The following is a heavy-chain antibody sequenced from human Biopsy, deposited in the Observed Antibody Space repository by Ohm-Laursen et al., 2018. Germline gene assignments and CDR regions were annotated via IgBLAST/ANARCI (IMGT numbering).Heavy chain of an antibody. D-gene: IGHD4-17*01. CDR1: GGIISSSSYY. CDR2: ISYTGST. V-gene: IGHV4-39*01. CDR3: ARHGVYGDLRMGY. Sequence: SETLSFTCTVSGGIISSSSYYWRWIRQPPGKGLEWIGSISYTGSTHDNPTLTIQVTISIDTSTNQFSLKLYSVTAADTAVYYCARHGVYGDLRMGYWGQGTLVTVSS. J-gene: IGHJ4*02.